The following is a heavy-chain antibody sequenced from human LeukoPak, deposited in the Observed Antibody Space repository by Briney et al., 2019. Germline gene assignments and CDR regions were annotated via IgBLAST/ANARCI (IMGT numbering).Heavy chain of an antibody. V-gene: IGHV1-69*06. J-gene: IGHJ5*02. CDR3: ARVKDKSNWFDP. Sequence: GSSVKVSCKASGGTFSSYAISWVRQAPGQGLEWMGGIIPIFGTANYAQKFQGRVTITADKSTSTAYMELSSLRSEDTAVYYCARVKDKSNWFDPWGQGTLVTVSS. CDR1: GGTFSSYA. CDR2: IIPIFGTA.